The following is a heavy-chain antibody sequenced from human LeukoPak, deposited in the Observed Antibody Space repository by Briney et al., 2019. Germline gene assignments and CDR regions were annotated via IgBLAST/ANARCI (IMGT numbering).Heavy chain of an antibody. D-gene: IGHD4-17*01. CDR3: ASQSRGVTVTYLPN. CDR1: GGTFSSYA. V-gene: IGHV1-69*04. CDR2: IIPILGIA. J-gene: IGHJ4*02. Sequence: SVKVSCKASGGTFSSYAISWVRQAPGQGLEWMGRIIPILGIANYAQKFQGRVTITADKTTSTAYMELSSLRSEDTAVYYCASQSRGVTVTYLPNWGQGTLVTVSS.